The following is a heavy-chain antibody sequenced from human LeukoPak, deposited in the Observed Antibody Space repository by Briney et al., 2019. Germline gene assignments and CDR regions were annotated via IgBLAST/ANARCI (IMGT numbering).Heavy chain of an antibody. D-gene: IGHD4-11*01. CDR2: IWSDGSDK. V-gene: IGHV3-33*06. CDR1: GFTFSNYA. CDR3: AKDAQRGFDYSNSLQN. J-gene: IGHJ1*01. Sequence: GGSLRLSCAASGFTFSNYAMSWVRQTPGAGLEWVAVIWSDGSDKYYAKSVKGRFTISRDNSKNSLFLQMNSLRAEDTAVYYCAKDAQRGFDYSNSLQNWGQGILVTVSS.